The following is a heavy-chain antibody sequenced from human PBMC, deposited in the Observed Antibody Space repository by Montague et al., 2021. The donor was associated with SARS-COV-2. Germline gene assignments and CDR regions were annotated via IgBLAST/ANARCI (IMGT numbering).Heavy chain of an antibody. D-gene: IGHD6-13*01. CDR3: AHRGGIVAGARGGFDP. V-gene: IGHV2-5*02. CDR1: GFSLTTSGVG. CDR2: IYWDDDK. J-gene: IGHJ5*02. Sequence: PALVKPTQTLTLTCTFSGFSLTTSGVGVGWIRQSPGKALEWLALIYWDDDKRYSPSLKSRLTITKDTSKNQVVLTMTNMEPVDTATCYCAHRGGIVAGARGGFDPWGQGILVTVSS.